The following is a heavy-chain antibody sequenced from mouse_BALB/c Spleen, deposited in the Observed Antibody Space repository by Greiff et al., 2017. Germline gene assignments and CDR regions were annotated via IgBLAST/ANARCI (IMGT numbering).Heavy chain of an antibody. CDR2: ISTYYGDA. Sequence: QVHVKQSGAELVRPGVSVKISCKGSGYTFTDYAMHWVKQSHAKSLEWIGVISTYYGDASYNQKFKGKATMTVDKSSSTAYMELARLTSEDSAIYYCATTMITTEAMDDWGQGTSVTVSS. D-gene: IGHD2-4*01. CDR3: ATTMITTEAMDD. V-gene: IGHV1S137*01. CDR1: GYTFTDYA. J-gene: IGHJ4*01.